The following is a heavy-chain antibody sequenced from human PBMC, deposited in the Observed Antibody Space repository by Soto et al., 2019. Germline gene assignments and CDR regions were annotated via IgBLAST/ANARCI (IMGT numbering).Heavy chain of an antibody. CDR3: ARDRIVGATALYYFDY. J-gene: IGHJ4*02. D-gene: IGHD1-26*01. CDR1: GGTFSSYA. CDR2: IIPIFGTA. V-gene: IGHV1-69*01. Sequence: QVQLVQSGAEVKKPGSSVKVSCKASGGTFSSYAISWVRQAPGQGLEWMGGIIPIFGTANYAQKFQGRVTITAVESTSTAYMELRSLRSEDTAVYYCARDRIVGATALYYFDYWGQGTLVTVSS.